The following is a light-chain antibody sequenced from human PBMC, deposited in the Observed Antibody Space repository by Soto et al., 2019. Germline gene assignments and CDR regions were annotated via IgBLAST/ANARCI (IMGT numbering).Light chain of an antibody. CDR2: EVR. CDR1: TSDVGGYDY. CDR3: SSYAMSSTVV. V-gene: IGLV2-14*01. J-gene: IGLJ3*02. Sequence: QSALTQPASESGSPGQSITISCTGTTSDVGGYDYVSWFQHHAGKAPKLMIFEVRNRPSGVSSRFSGSKSGNTASLTISGLQAEDEADYYCSSYAMSSTVVFGGGTKLTVL.